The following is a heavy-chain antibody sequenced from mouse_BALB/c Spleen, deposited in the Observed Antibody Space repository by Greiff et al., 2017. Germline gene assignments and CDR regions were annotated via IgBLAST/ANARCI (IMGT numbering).Heavy chain of an antibody. J-gene: IGHJ3*01. V-gene: IGHV6-6*02. CDR1: GFTFSNYW. CDR2: IRLKSNNYAT. CDR3: TRDPFAY. Sequence: EVQLQESGGGLVQPGVSMKLSCVASGFTFSNYWMNWVRQAPEKGLEWVAEIRLKSNNYATHYAETVKGRFTISSDDSKSSVYLQMNNLRAEDTGVYYCTRDPFAYWGQGTLVTVSA.